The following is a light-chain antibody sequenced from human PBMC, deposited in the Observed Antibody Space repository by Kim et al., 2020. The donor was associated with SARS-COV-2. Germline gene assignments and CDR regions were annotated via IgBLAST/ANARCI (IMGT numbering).Light chain of an antibody. Sequence: PGRSATSSFSGTRGDFVGYNYVSCYQQHPGKAPKLIIYEVTKRPSGVPDRFSGSKSGNTASLTVSGLQAEDEADYYCTTHGGYNYVFGTGTKVTVL. CDR2: EVT. V-gene: IGLV2-8*01. CDR1: RGDFVGYNY. CDR3: TTHGGYNYV. J-gene: IGLJ1*01.